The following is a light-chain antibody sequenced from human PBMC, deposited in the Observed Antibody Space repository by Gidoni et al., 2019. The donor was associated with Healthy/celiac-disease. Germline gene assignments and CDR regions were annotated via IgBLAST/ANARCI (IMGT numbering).Light chain of an antibody. CDR1: QSVSSSY. Sequence: EIVFTHSPRTLSLSPGERATLSCRASQSVSSSYLAWYQQKPGQAPRLLIYGASSRATGIPDRFSGSGSGTDFTLTISRLEPEDFAVYYCQQYGSSPGITFGGGTKVEIK. CDR3: QQYGSSPGIT. CDR2: GAS. J-gene: IGKJ4*01. V-gene: IGKV3-20*01.